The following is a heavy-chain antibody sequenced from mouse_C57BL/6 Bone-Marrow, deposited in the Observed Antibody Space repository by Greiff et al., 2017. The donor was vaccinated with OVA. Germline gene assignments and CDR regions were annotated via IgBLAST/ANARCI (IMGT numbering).Heavy chain of an antibody. J-gene: IGHJ4*01. CDR2: IYPRSGNT. Sequence: VQLQQSGAELARPGASVKLSCKASGYTFTSYGISWVKQRTGQGLEWIGEIYPRSGNTYYNEKFQGKATLPADKSSSTAYMELRSLTSEDAAVYFCARRGAGFAMDYWGQGTSVTVSS. V-gene: IGHV1-81*01. D-gene: IGHD4-1*01. CDR3: ARRGAGFAMDY. CDR1: GYTFTSYG.